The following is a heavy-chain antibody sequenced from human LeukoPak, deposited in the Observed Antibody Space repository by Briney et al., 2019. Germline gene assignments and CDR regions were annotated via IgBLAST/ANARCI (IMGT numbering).Heavy chain of an antibody. J-gene: IGHJ4*02. CDR1: GGSFSGYY. CDR3: AKDLGLYSGYDFSPFDY. CDR2: ISGSGVSI. D-gene: IGHD5-12*01. Sequence: PSETLSLTCAVFGGSFSGYYWNWIRQPPGKGLEWVSGISGSGVSIYYADSVKGRFTISRDNSKNTLYLQMNSLRAEDTAVYYCAKDLGLYSGYDFSPFDYWGQGTLVTVSS. V-gene: IGHV3-23*01.